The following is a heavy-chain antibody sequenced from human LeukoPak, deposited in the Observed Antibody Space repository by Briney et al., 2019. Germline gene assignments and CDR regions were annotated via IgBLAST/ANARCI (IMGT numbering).Heavy chain of an antibody. Sequence: ASVKVSCKVSGYTLTELSMHWVRQAPGKGLEWMEGFDPEDGETIYAQKFQGRVTMTEDTSTDTAYMELSSLRSEDTAVYYCATEPPGYSSGWPFDYWGQGTLVTVSS. CDR1: GYTLTELS. J-gene: IGHJ4*02. CDR3: ATEPPGYSSGWPFDY. D-gene: IGHD6-19*01. CDR2: FDPEDGET. V-gene: IGHV1-24*01.